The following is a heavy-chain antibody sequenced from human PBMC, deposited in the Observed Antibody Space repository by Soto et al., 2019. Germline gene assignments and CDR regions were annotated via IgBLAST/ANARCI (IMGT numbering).Heavy chain of an antibody. V-gene: IGHV5-51*01. D-gene: IGHD2-15*01. Sequence: PGESLKISCKGSGYSFTNYWIGWVRQMPWKGLEWMGIIHPGDSDIRYSPSFQGQVTISADNSINTAYLQWSSLKASDTAMYYCARLLGYCSPDRCHTTSYYYYGMDVWGQGTTVTVSS. CDR2: IHPGDSDI. CDR1: GYSFTNYW. CDR3: ARLLGYCSPDRCHTTSYYYYGMDV. J-gene: IGHJ6*02.